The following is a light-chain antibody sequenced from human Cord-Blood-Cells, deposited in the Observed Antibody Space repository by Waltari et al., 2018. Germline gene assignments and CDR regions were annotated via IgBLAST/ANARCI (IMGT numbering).Light chain of an antibody. J-gene: IGLJ3*02. Sequence: NFMLTQPHSVSESPGKTVTISCTRSSGSIASNYVQWYQQRPGSAPTPVIYEDNQRPSGVPDRFSGSIDSSYKDASLTIAGLKTEDEADYCCQSYDSSNHGVFGGGTKLTVL. CDR3: QSYDSSNHGV. CDR2: EDN. CDR1: SGSIASNY. V-gene: IGLV6-57*03.